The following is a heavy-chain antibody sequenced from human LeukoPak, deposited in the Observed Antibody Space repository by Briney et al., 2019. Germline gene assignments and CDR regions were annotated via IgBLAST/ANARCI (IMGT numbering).Heavy chain of an antibody. CDR3: ARDIEAAGLFLDY. CDR1: GFTFSSYW. J-gene: IGHJ4*02. CDR2: MKYDGSEN. Sequence: GGSLRLSCAASGFTFSSYWMSWVRQAPGKGLEWVANMKYDGSENYYVDSVKGRFTISRDNAKNSLYLQMNSLRAEDTAVYYCARDIEAAGLFLDYWGQGTLVTVSS. D-gene: IGHD6-13*01. V-gene: IGHV3-7*01.